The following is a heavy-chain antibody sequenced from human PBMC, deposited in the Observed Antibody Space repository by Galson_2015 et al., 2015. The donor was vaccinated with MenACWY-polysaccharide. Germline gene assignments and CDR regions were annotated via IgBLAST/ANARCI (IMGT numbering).Heavy chain of an antibody. J-gene: IGHJ4*02. CDR1: GCSVSSFG. V-gene: IGHV1-69*11. D-gene: IGHD3-10*01. Sequence: SVKVACKASGCSVSSFGGSGVRQPPGQGLGRIRRIIPVLDTSTHARKFQGRVTINADESTTPTCMEVTSLTSEDTAVYYCARVPFRELTMVRGPLDYWGQGTPVTVSS. CDR2: IIPVLDTS. CDR3: ARVPFRELTMVRGPLDY.